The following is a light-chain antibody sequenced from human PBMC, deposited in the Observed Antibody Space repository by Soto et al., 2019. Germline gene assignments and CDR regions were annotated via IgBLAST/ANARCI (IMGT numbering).Light chain of an antibody. CDR3: HQYYSYPPSLT. Sequence: AIRMTQSPSSFSASTGDRVTITCRASQGISSYLAWYQQKPGKAPKLLIYAASTLQSGVPSRFSGSGSGTDFTLTISCLQSEDFATYYCHQYYSYPPSLTFGGGTKVEIK. J-gene: IGKJ4*01. CDR1: QGISSY. V-gene: IGKV1-8*01. CDR2: AAS.